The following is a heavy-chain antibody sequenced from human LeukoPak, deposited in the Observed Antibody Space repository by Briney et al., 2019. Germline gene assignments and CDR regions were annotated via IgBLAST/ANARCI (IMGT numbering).Heavy chain of an antibody. CDR2: IFGSGGST. D-gene: IGHD6-19*01. CDR1: GFTFSSYA. CDR3: AKTTTGYSSGRFPGWPVDY. J-gene: IGHJ4*02. Sequence: GGSLRLSCAASGFTFSSYAMYWVRQAPGKGLEWVSGIFGSGGSTHYADSGKGRFTISRDNSKNTVYLKMNSLRAEDTAVYYCAKTTTGYSSGRFPGWPVDYWGQGTLVTVSS. V-gene: IGHV3-23*01.